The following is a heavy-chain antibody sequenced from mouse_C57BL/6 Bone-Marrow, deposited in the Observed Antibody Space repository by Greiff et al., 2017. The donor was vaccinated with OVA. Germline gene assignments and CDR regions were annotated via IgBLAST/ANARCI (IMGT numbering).Heavy chain of an antibody. CDR1: GFSLSTFGMG. Sequence: QVTLKVSGPGILQPSQTLSLTCSFSGFSLSTFGMGVGWIRQPSGKGLEWLAHIWWDDDKYYNPALKSRLTISKDTSKNQVFLKIANVDTADTATYYCARIALYYGSSDWYFDVWGTGTTVTVSS. CDR3: ARIALYYGSSDWYFDV. D-gene: IGHD1-1*01. CDR2: IWWDDDK. J-gene: IGHJ1*03. V-gene: IGHV8-8*01.